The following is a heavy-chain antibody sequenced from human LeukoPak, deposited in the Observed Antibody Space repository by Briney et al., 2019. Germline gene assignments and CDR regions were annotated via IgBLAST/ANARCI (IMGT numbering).Heavy chain of an antibody. J-gene: IGHJ4*02. Sequence: GGSLRLSCAASGFTFSSYWMSWVRQAPGKGLEWVANIKQDGSEKYYVDSVKGRFTISTDNAKNSLYLQMNSLRAEDTAVYYCAREAYGVWSGYFFPSVGYFDYWGQTSLVTVSS. CDR3: AREAYGVWSGYFFPSVGYFDY. CDR2: IKQDGSEK. D-gene: IGHD3-3*01. CDR1: GFTFSSYW. V-gene: IGHV3-7*01.